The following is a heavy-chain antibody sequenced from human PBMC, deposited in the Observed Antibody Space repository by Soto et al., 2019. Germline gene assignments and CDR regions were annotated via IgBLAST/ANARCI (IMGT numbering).Heavy chain of an antibody. CDR3: ARDHIGLRYFAQGIAY. D-gene: IGHD3-9*01. Sequence: GASVKVSCKASGYTFTSYAMHWVRQAPGQRLEWMGWINAGNGNTKYSQKFQGRVTITRDTSASTAYMELSSLRSEDTAVYYCARDHIGLRYFAQGIAYWGQGTLVTVSS. CDR2: INAGNGNT. V-gene: IGHV1-3*01. J-gene: IGHJ4*02. CDR1: GYTFTSYA.